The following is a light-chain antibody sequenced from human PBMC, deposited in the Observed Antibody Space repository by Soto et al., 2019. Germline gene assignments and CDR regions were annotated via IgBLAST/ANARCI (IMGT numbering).Light chain of an antibody. CDR1: QSISNW. Sequence: DIQMTQSPSTLPASVGDRVTITCRASQSISNWLAWYQHKPGTAPKMLIYHASPLESGVPSRFSGSGSGTEFTLTISSLQPDDFATYYCQQYMSYSFGQGTKVDIK. CDR3: QQYMSYS. V-gene: IGKV1-5*01. J-gene: IGKJ1*01. CDR2: HAS.